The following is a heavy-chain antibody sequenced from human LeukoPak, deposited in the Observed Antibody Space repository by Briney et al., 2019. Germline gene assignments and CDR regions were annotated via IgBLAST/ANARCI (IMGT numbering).Heavy chain of an antibody. D-gene: IGHD3-3*01. CDR3: ARGGSTIFGVGEPNYMDV. CDR2: MSPNGGYS. J-gene: IGHJ6*03. Sequence: ASVKVSCKASGYTFTSYDINWVRQATGQGLEWMGRMSPNGGYSVYAQKFQGRVTMTTNTSIITAYMEVSSLRSEDTAVYDCARGGSTIFGVGEPNYMDVWGKGTTVPVSS. CDR1: GYTFTSYD. V-gene: IGHV1-8*01.